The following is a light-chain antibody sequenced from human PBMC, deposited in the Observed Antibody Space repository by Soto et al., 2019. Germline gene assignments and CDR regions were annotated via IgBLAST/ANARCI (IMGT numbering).Light chain of an antibody. CDR2: TAS. J-gene: IGKJ2*01. V-gene: IGKV1-39*01. CDR3: QQSYRTPPDT. Sequence: DIQMTQSPSSLSAFVGDRVTITCRAGQSISNRLNWYQQKPGKAPKLLIYTASTLQSGVPSRFSGGGSGTDFTLTISSLQPEDSATYYCQQSYRTPPDTFGQGTKVEI. CDR1: QSISNR.